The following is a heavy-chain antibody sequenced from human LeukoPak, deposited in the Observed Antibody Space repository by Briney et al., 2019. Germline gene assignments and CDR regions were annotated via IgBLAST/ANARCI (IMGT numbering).Heavy chain of an antibody. CDR3: AREDSSARFDD. V-gene: IGHV3-33*01. J-gene: IGHJ4*02. Sequence: GRSLRLSCAASGFTFSSYGMNWVRQAPGKGLEWVAVIWYDGSNKDYADSVKGRFTISRDNSKNTLYLQMNSLRAEDTAVYYCAREDSSARFDDWGQGTLVTVSS. CDR1: GFTFSSYG. CDR2: IWYDGSNK. D-gene: IGHD6-19*01.